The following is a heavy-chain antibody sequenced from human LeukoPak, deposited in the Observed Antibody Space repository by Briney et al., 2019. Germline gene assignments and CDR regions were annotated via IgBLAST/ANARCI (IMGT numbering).Heavy chain of an antibody. J-gene: IGHJ4*02. V-gene: IGHV1-69*06. D-gene: IGHD2-21*02. CDR3: ARGPIVVVTAANLDY. Sequence: GASVEVSCKASGGTFSNYAINWVRQAPGQGLEWMGRIFPIFGTENYAQKFQGRVTITADKSTSTAYMELSSLRSEDTAVYYCARGPIVVVTAANLDYWGQGTLVSVSS. CDR1: GGTFSNYA. CDR2: IFPIFGTE.